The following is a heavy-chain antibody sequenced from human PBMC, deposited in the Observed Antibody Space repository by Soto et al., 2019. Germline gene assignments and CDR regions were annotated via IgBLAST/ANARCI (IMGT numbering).Heavy chain of an antibody. Sequence: EVQLVESGGGFVQPGGSLRLSCAASGFTFSSYEMNWVRQAPGKGLEWVAYIRSSGSTIYYADSVKGRFTISRDNAKSSLYLEMNSLRAEDTAVYYCARDNGGYYSAYYYYGMDVWGQGTTVTASS. CDR3: ARDNGGYYSAYYYYGMDV. CDR1: GFTFSSYE. D-gene: IGHD3-22*01. V-gene: IGHV3-48*03. CDR2: IRSSGSTI. J-gene: IGHJ6*02.